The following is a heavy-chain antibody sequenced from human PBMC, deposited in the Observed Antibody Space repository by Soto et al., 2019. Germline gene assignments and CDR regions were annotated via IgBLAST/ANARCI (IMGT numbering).Heavy chain of an antibody. V-gene: IGHV3-21*01. CDR2: ISSGSSSI. J-gene: IGHJ5*02. CDR3: ARGLATSGTRFDP. CDR1: GFTFSYFT. Sequence: GGSLRLSCAASGFTFSYFTMNWVRQAPGKGLEWVSPISSGSSSIYYADSVKGRFTISRDNADNSLYLQMNSLRVEDTAVYYCARGLATSGTRFDPWGQGTLVTVSS. D-gene: IGHD1-7*01.